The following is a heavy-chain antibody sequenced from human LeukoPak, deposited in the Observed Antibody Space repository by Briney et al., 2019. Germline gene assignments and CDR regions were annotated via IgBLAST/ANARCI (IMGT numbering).Heavy chain of an antibody. D-gene: IGHD1-26*01. J-gene: IGHJ4*02. Sequence: SETLSLTCTVSGGSISGYTWSWIRQPAGKGLEWIGRIYASGSTNYNPSLQGRVPMSVDTSRGQFFLMVHSVTAADTAVYYCARGVVGATAFAYWGQGTVVTASS. CDR1: GGSISGYT. CDR3: ARGVVGATAFAY. CDR2: IYASGST. V-gene: IGHV4-4*07.